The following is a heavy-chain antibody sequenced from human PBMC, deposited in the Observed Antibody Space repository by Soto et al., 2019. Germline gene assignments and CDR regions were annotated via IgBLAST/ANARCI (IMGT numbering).Heavy chain of an antibody. Sequence: GESLKISCKGSGYSFTSYWIGWVRQMPGKGLEWMGIIYPGDSDTRYSPSFQGQVTISADKSISTAYLQWSSLKASDTAMYYCARLLQLPSSSFHYYYMDVWGKGTTVTVSS. CDR1: GYSFTSYW. J-gene: IGHJ6*03. CDR3: ARLLQLPSSSFHYYYMDV. D-gene: IGHD6-6*01. CDR2: IYPGDSDT. V-gene: IGHV5-51*01.